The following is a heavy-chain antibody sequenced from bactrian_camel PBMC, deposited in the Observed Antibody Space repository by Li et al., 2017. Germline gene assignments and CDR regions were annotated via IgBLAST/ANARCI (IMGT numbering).Heavy chain of an antibody. CDR2: MYTGFGGGNI. D-gene: IGHD2*01. CDR3: AACRSCSGGVCNGDFAY. J-gene: IGHJ6*01. Sequence: HVQLVESGGGSVQAGGSLRLSCAISGRSNENYFLAWFRQPPGKEREGVAAMYTGFGGGNIYYDDSVKGRFTISRDKAKNTLYLQMDSLKTEDTGVYYCAACRSCSGGVCNGDFAYWGQGTQVTVS. CDR1: GRSNENYF. V-gene: IGHV3S45*01.